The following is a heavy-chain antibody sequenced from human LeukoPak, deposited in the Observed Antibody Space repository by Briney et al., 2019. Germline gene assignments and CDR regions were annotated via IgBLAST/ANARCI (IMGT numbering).Heavy chain of an antibody. V-gene: IGHV1-8*01. Sequence: GASVKVSCTASGYTFTSYDINWVRQAPGQGLEWMGWMNPNSGNTGYAQKFQGRVTITRNTSISTAYMELSSLRSEDTAVYYCARGRIPVYYYYMDVWGKGTTVTVSS. CDR1: GYTFTSYD. CDR2: MNPNSGNT. J-gene: IGHJ6*03. CDR3: ARGRIPVYYYYMDV.